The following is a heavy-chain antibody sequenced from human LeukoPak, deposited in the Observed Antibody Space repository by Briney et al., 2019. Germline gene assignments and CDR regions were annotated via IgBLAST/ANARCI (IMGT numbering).Heavy chain of an antibody. J-gene: IGHJ4*02. Sequence: SETLSLTCAVYGGSLSGDYWSWIRQPLGRGLEWIGEINDSGSTNYNPSLKSRFTVSVDTSKNQFSLKMNSVTAADTAVFYCARRVGRGRYYFDCWGQGALVTVST. CDR1: GGSLSGDY. D-gene: IGHD3-16*01. CDR3: ARRVGRGRYYFDC. V-gene: IGHV4-34*01. CDR2: INDSGST.